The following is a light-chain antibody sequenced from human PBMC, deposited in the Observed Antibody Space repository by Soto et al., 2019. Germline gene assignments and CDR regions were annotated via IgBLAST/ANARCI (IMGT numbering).Light chain of an antibody. Sequence: DIQMTQSPSSLSASVGDRVTITCRASQSISNYLNWYQQRPGNAPKLLIYAASTLQSGVPSRFSGSASGTDFTLTINSLQPEDFATYYCQQTYSTPYTFGQGTKVDI. CDR1: QSISNY. J-gene: IGKJ2*01. CDR3: QQTYSTPYT. V-gene: IGKV1-39*01. CDR2: AAS.